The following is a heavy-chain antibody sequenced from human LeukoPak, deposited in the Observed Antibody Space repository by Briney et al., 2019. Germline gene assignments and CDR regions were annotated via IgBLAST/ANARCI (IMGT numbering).Heavy chain of an antibody. CDR1: GYTFTSYA. Sequence: ASVKVSCKASGYTFTSYAMHWVRQAPGQRLEWMGWINAGNGNTKYSRKFQGRVTITRDTSASTAYMELSSLRSEDTAVYYCAGHVGYCSSTSCLHYGMDVWGQGTTVTVSS. CDR3: AGHVGYCSSTSCLHYGMDV. V-gene: IGHV1-3*01. J-gene: IGHJ6*02. D-gene: IGHD2-2*01. CDR2: INAGNGNT.